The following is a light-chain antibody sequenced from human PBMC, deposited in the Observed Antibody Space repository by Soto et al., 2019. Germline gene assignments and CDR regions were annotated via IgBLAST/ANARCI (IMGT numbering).Light chain of an antibody. CDR1: SSNIGAGYD. J-gene: IGLJ2*01. V-gene: IGLV1-40*01. Sequence: QSALTQPPSVSGAPGQRVTISCTGRSSNIGAGYDVHWYQQLPGTAPKLLIYGNSNRPSGVPDRFSGSKSGTSASLAITGLQAEDEADYYCQSYDSNLSVVFGGGTKLTVL. CDR3: QSYDSNLSVV. CDR2: GNS.